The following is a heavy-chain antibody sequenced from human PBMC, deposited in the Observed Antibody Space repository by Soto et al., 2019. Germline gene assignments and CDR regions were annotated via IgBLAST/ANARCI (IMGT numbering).Heavy chain of an antibody. CDR1: GFTFSNTW. CDR2: IKSKTYGGTT. D-gene: IGHD6-13*01. V-gene: IGHV3-15*07. Sequence: EVQLVESGGGLVKPGGSLRLSCAASGFTFSNTWMNWVRQAPGKGLEWVGRIKSKTYGGTTEYAAPVKGRFTISRDDSKNTLYLQMNSLKTEDTDVYYCTTDHQLVQYWGQGTLVTVSS. CDR3: TTDHQLVQY. J-gene: IGHJ4*02.